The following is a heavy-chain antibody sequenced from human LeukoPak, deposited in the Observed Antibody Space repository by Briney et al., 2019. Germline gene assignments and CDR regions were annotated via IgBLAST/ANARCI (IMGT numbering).Heavy chain of an antibody. D-gene: IGHD5-24*01. CDR1: GFTFSSYA. Sequence: KPGGSLRLSCAASGFTFSSYAMHWVRQAPGKGLEWVSSISSSSSYIYYADSVKGRFTISRDNAKNSLYLQMNSLRAEDTAVYYCARVLAVEMATIRKKPNRGYFDYWGQGTLVTVSS. CDR2: ISSSSSYI. V-gene: IGHV3-21*01. J-gene: IGHJ4*02. CDR3: ARVLAVEMATIRKKPNRGYFDY.